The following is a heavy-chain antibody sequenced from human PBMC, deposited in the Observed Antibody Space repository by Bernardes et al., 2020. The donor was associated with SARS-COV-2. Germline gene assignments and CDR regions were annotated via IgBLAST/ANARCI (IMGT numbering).Heavy chain of an antibody. D-gene: IGHD2-2*02. J-gene: IGHJ5*02. CDR2: IYTSGST. V-gene: IGHV4-4*07. CDR1: GGSISSYY. CDR3: ARDRDPTSAYCSSTSCYTFRWFDP. Sequence: SETLSLTCTVSGGSISSYYWSWIRQPAGKGLEWIGRIYTSGSTNYHPSLKSRVTMSVDTSKNQFSLKLSSVTAADTAVYYCARDRDPTSAYCSSTSCYTFRWFDPWGQGTLVTVSS.